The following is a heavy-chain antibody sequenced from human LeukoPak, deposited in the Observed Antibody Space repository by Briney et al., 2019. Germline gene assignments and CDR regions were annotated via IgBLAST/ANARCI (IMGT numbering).Heavy chain of an antibody. Sequence: GASVKVPCKASGYTFTSYGISWVRQAPGQGLEWMGWISAYNGNTNYAQKLQGRVTMTRDTSISTAYMELRRLRSDDTAVYYCARGHSYYDILTGYYSHDAFDSWGQGTMVTVSS. J-gene: IGHJ3*02. D-gene: IGHD3-9*01. V-gene: IGHV1-18*01. CDR3: ARGHSYYDILTGYYSHDAFDS. CDR1: GYTFTSYG. CDR2: ISAYNGNT.